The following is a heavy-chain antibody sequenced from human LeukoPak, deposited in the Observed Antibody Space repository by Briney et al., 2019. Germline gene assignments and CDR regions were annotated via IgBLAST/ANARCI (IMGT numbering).Heavy chain of an antibody. V-gene: IGHV6-1*01. D-gene: IGHD6-6*01. CDR1: GDSVSSNSAA. CDR3: AGNQSVAARRRAPPGVNWFDP. CDR2: TYYRSKWYN. Sequence: SQTLSLTCAISGDSVSSNSAAWNWIRQSPSRGLEWLGRTYYRSKWYNDYAVSVKSRITINPDTSKNQFSLQLNSVTPEDTAVYYCAGNQSVAARRRAPPGVNWFDPWGQGTLVTVSS. J-gene: IGHJ5*02.